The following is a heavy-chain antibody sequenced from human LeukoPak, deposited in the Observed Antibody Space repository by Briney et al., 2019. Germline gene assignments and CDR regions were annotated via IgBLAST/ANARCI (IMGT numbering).Heavy chain of an antibody. V-gene: IGHV3-23*01. Sequence: PGGSLRLSCAASGFTFTSHAMTWVRQAPGKGLEWVSMISGGGERTYYADSVKGRFTISRDNSKNTLYLQMNSLRVDDTAVYYCARKGMAAAGLPLDYWGQGTPVTVSS. J-gene: IGHJ4*02. D-gene: IGHD6-25*01. CDR1: GFTFTSHA. CDR3: ARKGMAAAGLPLDY. CDR2: ISGGGERT.